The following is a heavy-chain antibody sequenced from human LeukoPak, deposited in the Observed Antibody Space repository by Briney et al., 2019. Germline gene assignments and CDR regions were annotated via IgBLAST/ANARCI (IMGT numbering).Heavy chain of an antibody. D-gene: IGHD3-22*01. V-gene: IGHV3-30-3*01. CDR1: GFTFSGYA. Sequence: GGSLRLSCAASGFTFSGYAMHWVRQAPGKGLEWVAVISYDGSNKYYADSVKGRFTISRDNSKNTLYLQMNSLRAEDTAVYYCAGSIVVVSYFDYWGQGTLVTVSS. CDR3: AGSIVVVSYFDY. CDR2: ISYDGSNK. J-gene: IGHJ4*02.